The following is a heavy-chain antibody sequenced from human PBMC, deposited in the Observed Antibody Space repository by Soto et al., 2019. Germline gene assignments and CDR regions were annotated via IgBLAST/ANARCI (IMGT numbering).Heavy chain of an antibody. Sequence: PSETLSLTCAVYGGSFSGHSWTWIRQSPGKGLEWIGEMNDSGNSNYNPSLQSRVTISVDTSKNQFSLNLSSMTAADTATYYCAHLPWKQLWPRAPVVYWGQGTPVTVSS. CDR2: MNDSGNS. V-gene: IGHV4-34*01. CDR1: GGSFSGHS. CDR3: AHLPWKQLWPRAPVVY. J-gene: IGHJ4*02. D-gene: IGHD5-18*01.